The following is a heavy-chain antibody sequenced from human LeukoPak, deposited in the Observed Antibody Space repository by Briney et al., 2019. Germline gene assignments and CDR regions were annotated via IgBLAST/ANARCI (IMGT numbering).Heavy chain of an antibody. J-gene: IGHJ3*02. V-gene: IGHV4-4*07. CDR2: IYTSGST. CDR1: GGFISSYY. Sequence: RTSETLSLTCTVSGGFISSYYWSWIRQPAGKGLEWIGRIYTSGSTNYNPSLKSRVTMSVDTSKNQFSLKLSSVTAADTAVYYCNTRTRAFDIWGQGTMVTVSS. D-gene: IGHD2-2*02. CDR3: NTRTRAFDI.